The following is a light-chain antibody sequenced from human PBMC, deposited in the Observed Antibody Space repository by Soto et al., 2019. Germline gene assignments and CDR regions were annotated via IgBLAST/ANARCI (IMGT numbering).Light chain of an antibody. CDR1: SSDVGFYNY. CDR3: SSYTSSSKV. Sequence: QSVLTQPASVSGSPGQSIAISCTGTSSDVGFYNYVSWYQQHPGKAPKLMVYDVSNRPSGVSNRFSGSKSGNTASLTISGLQAEDEADYYCSSYTSSSKVFGTGTKVTVL. CDR2: DVS. J-gene: IGLJ1*01. V-gene: IGLV2-14*03.